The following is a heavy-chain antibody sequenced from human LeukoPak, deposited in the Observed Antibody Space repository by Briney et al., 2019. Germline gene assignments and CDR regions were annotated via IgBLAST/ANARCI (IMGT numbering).Heavy chain of an antibody. CDR3: ARHSGQYSSSSCPDY. V-gene: IGHV5-51*01. CDR1: GYSFTSYW. J-gene: IGHJ4*02. Sequence: GESLKISCKASGYSFTSYWIGWVRQMPGIGLEWMGIIYPGDSDIKYSPSFQGQVTISVGKSISSVYLQWSSLKASDTAMYYCARHSGQYSSSSCPDYWGQGTLVTVSS. CDR2: IYPGDSDI. D-gene: IGHD6-6*01.